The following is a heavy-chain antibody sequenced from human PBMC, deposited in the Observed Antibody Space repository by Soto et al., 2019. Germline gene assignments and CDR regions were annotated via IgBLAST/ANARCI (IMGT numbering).Heavy chain of an antibody. CDR3: AREYCFSSRCYGPDY. J-gene: IGHJ4*02. D-gene: IGHD2-2*01. CDR2: ISANSDSA. V-gene: IGHV1-18*03. CDR1: GYSFTTFG. Sequence: GGSVKVSCKASGYSFTTFGISWVRQAPGQGLEWMGWISANSDSAKYAQNLQGRITVTTDTSTNTAYMDLRSLRSDDIAMYYCAREYCFSSRCYGPDYWGQGTLVTVSS.